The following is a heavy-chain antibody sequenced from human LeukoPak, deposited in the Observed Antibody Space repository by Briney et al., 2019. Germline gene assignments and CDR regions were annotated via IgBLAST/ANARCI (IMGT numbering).Heavy chain of an antibody. V-gene: IGHV4-59*01. J-gene: IGHJ3*02. CDR2: IYYSGST. CDR3: ARFGDTHAFDI. D-gene: IGHD3-16*01. CDR1: GGSISSYY. Sequence: PSETLSLTCTVSGGSISSYYWSWIRQPPGKGPEWIGYIYYSGSTNYNPSLKSRVTISVDTSKNQFSLKLSSVTAADTAVYYCARFGDTHAFDIWGQGTMVTVSS.